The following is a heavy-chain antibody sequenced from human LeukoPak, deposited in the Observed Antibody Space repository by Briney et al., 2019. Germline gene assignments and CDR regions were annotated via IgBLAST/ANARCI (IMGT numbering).Heavy chain of an antibody. CDR3: ARGANYDFWSGYYPPDAFDI. CDR1: GGSISSMNHF. Sequence: PSETLSLTCVVSGGSISSMNHFWAWIRQPPGRGLEWIGSIYYGGTTYYNPSLKSRVTISVDTSTTQFSLTLTSVTATDTAVYYCARGANYDFWSGYYPPDAFDIWGQGTMVTVSS. D-gene: IGHD3-3*01. CDR2: IYYGGTT. J-gene: IGHJ3*02. V-gene: IGHV4-39*01.